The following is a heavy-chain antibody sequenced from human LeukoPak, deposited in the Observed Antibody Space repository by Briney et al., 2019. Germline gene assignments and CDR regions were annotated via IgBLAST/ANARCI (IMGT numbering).Heavy chain of an antibody. Sequence: GRTLRLSCAASGFTFSDYYISCIRQAPGKGLEWVSYISSSGSTIYYADSVKGRFTISRDNAKNSLYLQMNSLRAEDTAVYYCARDPDSSGWSDYWGQGTLVTVSS. D-gene: IGHD6-19*01. CDR1: GFTFSDYY. V-gene: IGHV3-11*01. CDR2: ISSSGSTI. J-gene: IGHJ4*02. CDR3: ARDPDSSGWSDY.